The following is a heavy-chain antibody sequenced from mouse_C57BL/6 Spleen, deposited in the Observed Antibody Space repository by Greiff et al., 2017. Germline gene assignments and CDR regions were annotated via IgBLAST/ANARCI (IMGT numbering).Heavy chain of an antibody. CDR1: GYTFTSYT. D-gene: IGHD4-1*01. V-gene: IGHV1-4*01. CDR2: INPSSGYT. J-gene: IGHJ2*01. Sequence: QVQLQQSGAELARPGASVKMSCKASGYTFTSYTMHWVKQRPGQGLEWIGYINPSSGYTKYNQKFKDKAILTADKSSSTAYMELRSLTSEDSAVYYCTRVWDRDYWGQGTTLTVSS. CDR3: TRVWDRDY.